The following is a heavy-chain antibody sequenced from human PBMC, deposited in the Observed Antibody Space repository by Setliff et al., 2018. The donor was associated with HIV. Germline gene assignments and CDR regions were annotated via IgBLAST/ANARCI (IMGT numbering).Heavy chain of an antibody. CDR1: GGSISNYY. CDR2: IYSTGST. V-gene: IGHV4-4*07. D-gene: IGHD5-18*01. J-gene: IGHJ4*02. Sequence: PSETMSLTCTVSGGSISNYYWSWIRQPAGKGLEWIGRIYSTGSTNYNPSLKSRVTMSIDTSKNQFSLKLSSVTAADTAVYYCARGTGSYGSDYWGQGTLVTVSS. CDR3: ARGTGSYGSDY.